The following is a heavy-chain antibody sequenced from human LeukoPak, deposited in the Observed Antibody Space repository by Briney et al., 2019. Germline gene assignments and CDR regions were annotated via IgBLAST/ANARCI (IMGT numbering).Heavy chain of an antibody. Sequence: ETLSLTCTVSGGSISSSSYYWGWIRQPPGKGLEWIGSIYYSGSTYYNPSLKSRVTISVDTSKNQFSLKLSSVTAADTAVYYCARDYGDYPPPYYGMDVWGQGTTVTVS. D-gene: IGHD4-17*01. CDR2: IYYSGST. CDR1: GGSISSSSYY. J-gene: IGHJ6*02. V-gene: IGHV4-39*02. CDR3: ARDYGDYPPPYYGMDV.